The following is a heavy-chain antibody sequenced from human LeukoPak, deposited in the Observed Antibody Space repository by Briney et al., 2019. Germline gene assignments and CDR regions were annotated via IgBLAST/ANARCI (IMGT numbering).Heavy chain of an antibody. CDR3: AKDPQPAMVRGVLDY. J-gene: IGHJ4*02. D-gene: IGHD3-10*01. CDR2: ISYDGSNK. CDR1: GFTFSSYG. V-gene: IGHV3-30*18. Sequence: GRSLRLSCAASGFTFSSYGMHWVRQAPGKGLEWVAVISYDGSNKYYADSVKGRFTTSRDNSKNTLYLQMNSLRAEDTAVYYCAKDPQPAMVRGVLDYWGQGTLVTVSS.